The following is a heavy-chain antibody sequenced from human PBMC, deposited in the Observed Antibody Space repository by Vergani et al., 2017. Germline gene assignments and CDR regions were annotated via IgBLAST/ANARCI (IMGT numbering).Heavy chain of an antibody. CDR3: ARERPGSGWSQGDFDD. J-gene: IGHJ4*02. CDR1: ADSISSGSYY. V-gene: IGHV4-39*02. D-gene: IGHD6-19*01. CDR2: IYYSGLT. Sequence: QLQLQQSGPGLVKPSETLFLTCTVSADSISSGSYYLGWIRQPPGKSLEWIGSIYYSGLTYYNPSLKSRVAISVDTSKNQFSLKVTSVTAADTAVYFCARERPGSGWSQGDFDDWGQGILVTVSS.